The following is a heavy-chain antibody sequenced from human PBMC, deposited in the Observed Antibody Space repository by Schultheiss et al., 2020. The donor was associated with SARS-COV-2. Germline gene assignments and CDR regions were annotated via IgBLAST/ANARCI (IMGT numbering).Heavy chain of an antibody. J-gene: IGHJ4*02. V-gene: IGHV4-34*01. CDR1: GGSFSGYY. D-gene: IGHD3-10*01. CDR2: INHSGST. CDR3: ARFGPFDY. Sequence: GSLRLSCAVYGGSFSGYYWSWIRQPPGKGLEWIGEINHSGSTNYNPSLKSRVTISVDTSKNQFSLKLSSVTAADTAVYYCARFGPFDYWGQGTLVTVSS.